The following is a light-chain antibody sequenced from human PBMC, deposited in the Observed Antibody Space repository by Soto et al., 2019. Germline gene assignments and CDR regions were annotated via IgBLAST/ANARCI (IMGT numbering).Light chain of an antibody. CDR2: KAP. J-gene: IGKJ1*01. CDR1: QSISDW. V-gene: IGKV1-5*03. Sequence: DIQMTQTPSTLSASVGDRVTITCRASQSISDWLAGYQQKPGKAPKLLLDKAPSLESGVPSRFRGSGSGTEFTLTISSLQPDDFATYYCQQYNSDSRTFGQGTKVEIK. CDR3: QQYNSDSRT.